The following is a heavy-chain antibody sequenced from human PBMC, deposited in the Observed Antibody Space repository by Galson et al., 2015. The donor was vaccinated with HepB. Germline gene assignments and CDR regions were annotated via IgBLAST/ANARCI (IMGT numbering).Heavy chain of an antibody. Sequence: SLRLSCAASGFTFSSYAMSWVRQAPGKGLEWVSAISGSGGSTYYADSVKGRFTISRDNSKNTLYLQMNSLRAEDTAAYYCAKVAVAGMGPTTGYYFDYWGQGTLVTVSS. CDR1: GFTFSSYA. CDR3: AKVAVAGMGPTTGYYFDY. V-gene: IGHV3-23*01. D-gene: IGHD6-19*01. CDR2: ISGSGGST. J-gene: IGHJ4*02.